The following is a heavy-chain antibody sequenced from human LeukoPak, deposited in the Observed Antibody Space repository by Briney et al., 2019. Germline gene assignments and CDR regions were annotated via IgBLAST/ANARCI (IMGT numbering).Heavy chain of an antibody. CDR3: AKYGSGSYLGFDY. Sequence: SETLSLTCTVSGGSISSSTYYWGWIRQPPGKGLEWIGSIYSKGNTNYNPSLKSRVTISVDTSKNQFSLKLSSVTAADTAVYYCAKYGSGSYLGFDYWGQGTLVTVSS. CDR1: GGSISSSTYY. CDR2: IYSKGNT. J-gene: IGHJ4*02. V-gene: IGHV4-39*07. D-gene: IGHD3-10*01.